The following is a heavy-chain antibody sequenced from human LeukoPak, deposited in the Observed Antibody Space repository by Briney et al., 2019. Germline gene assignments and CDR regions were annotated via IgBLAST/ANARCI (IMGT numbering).Heavy chain of an antibody. V-gene: IGHV1-69*04. J-gene: IGHJ5*02. CDR2: IIPILGIA. CDR3: ARTAAYYYGSGSRPGFDP. CDR1: GGTFSSYA. D-gene: IGHD3-10*01. Sequence: SVKVSCKASGGTFSSYAISWVRQAPGQGLEWMGRIIPILGIANYAQKFQGRVTITADKSTSTAYMELSSLRSEDTAVYYCARTAAYYYGSGSRPGFDPWGQGTLVTVSS.